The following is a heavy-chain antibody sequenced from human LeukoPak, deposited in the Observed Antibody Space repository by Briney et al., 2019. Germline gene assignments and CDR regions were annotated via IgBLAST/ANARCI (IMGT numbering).Heavy chain of an antibody. CDR2: IIPIFGTA. D-gene: IGHD3-3*01. J-gene: IGHJ3*02. Sequence: SVKVSCKASGGTFSSCAISWVRQAPGQGLEWMGGIIPIFGTANYAQKFQGRVTITTDESTSTAYMELSSLRSEDTAVYYCARGDWVDFGVVLDAFDIWGQGTMVTVSS. V-gene: IGHV1-69*05. CDR3: ARGDWVDFGVVLDAFDI. CDR1: GGTFSSCA.